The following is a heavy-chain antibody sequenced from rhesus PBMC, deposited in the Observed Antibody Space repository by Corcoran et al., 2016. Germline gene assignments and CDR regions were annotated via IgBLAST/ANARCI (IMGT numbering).Heavy chain of an antibody. CDR1: GFTFGSYA. Sequence: QVQLVQSGAEVKKPGASVKVSCKASGFTFGSYAINWGRQAPGQGLEWMGVIIPLVGITNYAKTFQGRVTITPDTSTSTAYMALRSLRSEGTAVYYCARGEDDYGYYYSDWGQGVLVTVSS. V-gene: IGHV1-198*02. CDR3: ARGEDDYGYYYSD. J-gene: IGHJ4*01. D-gene: IGHD3-9*01. CDR2: IIPLVGIT.